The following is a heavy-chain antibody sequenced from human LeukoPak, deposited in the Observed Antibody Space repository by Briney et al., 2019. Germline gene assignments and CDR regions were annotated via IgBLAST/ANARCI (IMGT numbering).Heavy chain of an antibody. J-gene: IGHJ6*03. CDR1: GYTFTGYY. CDR2: INPNSGGT. Sequence: ASVKVSCKASGYTFTGYYMHWVRQAPGQGLEWMGWINPNSGGTNYAQKFQGRVTMTRDTSISTAYMELSRLRSDDTAVYYCARDEGTLRGYYYYYMDVWGKGTTVTVSS. CDR3: ARDEGTLRGYYYYYMDV. D-gene: IGHD3-10*01. V-gene: IGHV1-2*02.